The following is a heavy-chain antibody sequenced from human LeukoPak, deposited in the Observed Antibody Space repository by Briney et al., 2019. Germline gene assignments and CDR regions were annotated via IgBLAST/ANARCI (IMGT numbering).Heavy chain of an antibody. CDR2: IYTSGIT. Sequence: SETLSLTCTVSGVSISAYYWTWIQQPAGKGLEWIGRIYTSGITNYNPSLESRLTMSLDTSKNQISLRLSSVTAADTAVHYCARKDGDFWGQGTLVTVSS. J-gene: IGHJ4*02. V-gene: IGHV4-4*07. CDR1: GVSISAYY. CDR3: ARKDGDF.